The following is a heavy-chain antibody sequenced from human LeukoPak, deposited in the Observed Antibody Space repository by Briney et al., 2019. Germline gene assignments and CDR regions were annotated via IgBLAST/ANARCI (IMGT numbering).Heavy chain of an antibody. Sequence: SVKVSCKASGGTFSSYAISWVRQAPGQGLEWMGGIIPIFGTANYAQKFQGRVTITADESTSTAYMELSSLRSEDTAVYYCARAPRLRGLLYPVYYYYMDVWGKGTTVTISS. CDR2: IIPIFGTA. J-gene: IGHJ6*03. V-gene: IGHV1-69*01. CDR1: GGTFSSYA. D-gene: IGHD3-3*01. CDR3: ARAPRLRGLLYPVYYYYMDV.